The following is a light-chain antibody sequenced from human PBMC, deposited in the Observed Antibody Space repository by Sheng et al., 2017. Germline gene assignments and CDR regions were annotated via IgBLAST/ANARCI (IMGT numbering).Light chain of an antibody. Sequence: ETMMTQSPATLSVSPGERATLSCRASQSFNNNLAWYQQKPGQPPRLLIYRSSTRATDVPGRFSGSGSGTQFTLTISSLQPEDVATYYCQKYNSAPPTFGQGTKVEIK. CDR1: QSFNNN. J-gene: IGKJ1*01. CDR2: RSS. V-gene: IGKV3-15*01. CDR3: QKYNSAPPT.